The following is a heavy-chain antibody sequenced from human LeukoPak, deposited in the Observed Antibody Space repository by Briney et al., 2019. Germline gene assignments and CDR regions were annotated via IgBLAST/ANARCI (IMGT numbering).Heavy chain of an antibody. V-gene: IGHV4-39*01. CDR1: GGSISSSSYY. Sequence: PSETLSLTCTVSGGSISSSSYYWGWVRQPPGKGLEWIGSIYYSGSTYYNPSLKSRVTISVDTSKNRFSLKLSSVTAADTAVYYCARDYGDLNYWGQGTLVTVSS. CDR2: IYYSGST. J-gene: IGHJ4*02. CDR3: ARDYGDLNY. D-gene: IGHD4-17*01.